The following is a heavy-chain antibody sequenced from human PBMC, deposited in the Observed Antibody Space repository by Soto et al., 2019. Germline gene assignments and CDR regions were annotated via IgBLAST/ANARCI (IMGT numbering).Heavy chain of an antibody. Sequence: GGSLRLSCAASGFTFSTYEMNWARQAPGKGLEWVSYISSSGTNIYYADSAKGRFTISRDNAKDSLYLQMNSLRAEDTAVYYCARRALTTSYYGLDVWGQGTTVTVSS. CDR1: GFTFSTYE. CDR2: ISSSGTNI. V-gene: IGHV3-48*03. CDR3: ARRALTTSYYGLDV. J-gene: IGHJ6*02. D-gene: IGHD3-3*02.